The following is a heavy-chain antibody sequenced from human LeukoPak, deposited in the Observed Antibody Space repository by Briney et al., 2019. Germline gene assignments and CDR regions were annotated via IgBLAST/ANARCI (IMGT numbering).Heavy chain of an antibody. CDR3: ARRVVVAGPLDY. V-gene: IGHV4-39*07. CDR1: GGSISSSGHY. J-gene: IGHJ4*02. Sequence: SETLSLTCSVSGGSISSSGHYWGWIRQSPEKGLDWIGSIYSNGNTYYNPSVKSRVTISVDTSKNQFSLKLSSVTAADTAVYYCARRVVVAGPLDYWGQGTLVTVSS. CDR2: IYSNGNT. D-gene: IGHD6-19*01.